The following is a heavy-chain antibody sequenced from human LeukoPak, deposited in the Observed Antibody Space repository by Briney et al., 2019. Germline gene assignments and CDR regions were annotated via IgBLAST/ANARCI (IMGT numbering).Heavy chain of an antibody. Sequence: SETLSLTCAVYGGSFSGYYWSWIRQPPGKGLEWIGEINHSGSTNYNPSLKSRVTISVGTSKNQFSLKLSSVTAADTAVYYCARGWLNWVPFDYWGQGTLVTVSS. D-gene: IGHD1-1*01. CDR1: GGSFSGYY. CDR3: ARGWLNWVPFDY. V-gene: IGHV4-34*01. J-gene: IGHJ4*02. CDR2: INHSGST.